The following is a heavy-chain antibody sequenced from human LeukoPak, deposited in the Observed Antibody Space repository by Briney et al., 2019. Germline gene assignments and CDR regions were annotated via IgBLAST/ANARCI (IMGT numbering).Heavy chain of an antibody. CDR3: ARRIAGDFAP. Sequence: SETLSLTGTVSGGSSSTRNYYWGWVRQPPGKGLEWIGNIFYSGSTYYGPSLKSRLTISLDTSRNQFSLKLNSVTAADPAVYYCARRIAGDFAPWGQGTLVTVSS. J-gene: IGHJ5*02. D-gene: IGHD1-20*01. CDR2: IFYSGST. V-gene: IGHV4-39*07. CDR1: GGSSSTRNYY.